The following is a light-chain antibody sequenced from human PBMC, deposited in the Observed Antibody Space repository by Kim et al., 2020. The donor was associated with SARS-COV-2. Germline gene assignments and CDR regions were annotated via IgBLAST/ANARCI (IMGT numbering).Light chain of an antibody. J-gene: IGKJ2*01. CDR1: QDITTW. V-gene: IGKV1-5*03. CDR3: QHYSRFPYT. Sequence: DIQMTQSPSTLSASVGDRVTITCRASQDITTWLAWYQQKPGKAPKLLIYKASNLESGVPSRFSASGSGTDFTLTISSLQPEDVATYYCQHYSRFPYTFGQGTKLEI. CDR2: KAS.